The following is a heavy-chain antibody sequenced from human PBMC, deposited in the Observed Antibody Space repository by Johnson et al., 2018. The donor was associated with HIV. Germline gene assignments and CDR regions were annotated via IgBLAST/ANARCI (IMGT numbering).Heavy chain of an antibody. V-gene: IGHV3-9*01. CDR1: GFTFEDYA. Sequence: VESGGGLVQPGRSLRLSCAASGFTFEDYAMHWVRQAPGKGLEWVSSISWNSDTIDYADSVKGRFAISRDNAKNSLYLQMNSLRPEDTALYYCAKDLVVINVRYAFHIWGQGTMVSVSS. J-gene: IGHJ3*02. CDR2: ISWNSDTI. D-gene: IGHD3-22*01. CDR3: AKDLVVINVRYAFHI.